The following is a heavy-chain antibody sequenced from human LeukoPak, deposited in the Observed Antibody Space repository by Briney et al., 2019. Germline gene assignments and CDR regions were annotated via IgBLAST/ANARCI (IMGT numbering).Heavy chain of an antibody. Sequence: SETLSLTCTVSGGSISTFSWSWIRQFPGKGLEWIGSIYIKSTNYNPSLKSRVAISVDTSKNQFSLRLDSVTTADTAVYYCARDTTVASGMQYWGQGTLVTVSS. CDR1: GGSISTFS. V-gene: IGHV4-59*01. D-gene: IGHD6-19*01. CDR3: ARDTTVASGMQY. J-gene: IGHJ4*02. CDR2: IYIKST.